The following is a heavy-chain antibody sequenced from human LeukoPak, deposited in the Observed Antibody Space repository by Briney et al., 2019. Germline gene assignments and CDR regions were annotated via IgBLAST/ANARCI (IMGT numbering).Heavy chain of an antibody. CDR1: GFTFDDYA. V-gene: IGHV3-9*01. CDR2: ISWNGGSI. J-gene: IGHJ6*02. Sequence: GGSLRLSCAASGFTFDDYAMHWVRQAPGKGLEWVSGISWNGGSIGYADSVKGRFTISRDNAKNSLYLQMNSLRAEDTALYYCAKDMGGYYYYYGMDVWGQGTTVTVSS. CDR3: AKDMGGYYYYYGMDV. D-gene: IGHD2-15*01.